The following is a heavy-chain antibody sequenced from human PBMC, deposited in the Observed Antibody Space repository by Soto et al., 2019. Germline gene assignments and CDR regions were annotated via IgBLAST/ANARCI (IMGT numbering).Heavy chain of an antibody. CDR1: GFTFDDYA. CDR2: ISWNSGSI. Sequence: EVQLVESGGGLVQPGRSLRLSCAASGFTFDDYAMHWVRQAPGKGLEWVSGISWNSGSIGYADSVKGRFTISRDNAKNSLYLQMNSLRAEDTALYYCAKDMWFVELSDAFDIWGQGTMVTVSS. D-gene: IGHD3-10*01. CDR3: AKDMWFVELSDAFDI. J-gene: IGHJ3*02. V-gene: IGHV3-9*01.